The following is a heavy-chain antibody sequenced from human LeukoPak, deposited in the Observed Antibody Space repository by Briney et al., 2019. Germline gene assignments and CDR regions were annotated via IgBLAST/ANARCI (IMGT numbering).Heavy chain of an antibody. D-gene: IGHD2-15*01. J-gene: IGHJ4*02. CDR1: GYTFSSYA. V-gene: IGHV1-3*01. CDR2: INAGNGDT. Sequence: ASVKVSCKASGYTFSSYAMQWVRQAPGQRLGWRGWINAGNGDTKYAQRFQGRVTITRDTSASTDYMDLSSLRSEDTAVYYCAIHCTGGSCSRSYYFDYWGQGTLVTVSS. CDR3: AIHCTGGSCSRSYYFDY.